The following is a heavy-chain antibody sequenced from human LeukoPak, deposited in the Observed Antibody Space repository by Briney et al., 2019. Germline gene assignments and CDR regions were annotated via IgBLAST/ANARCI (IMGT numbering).Heavy chain of an antibody. Sequence: GGSLRLSCAASGFTFSSYSMNWVRQAPGKGLVWVSSISSSGSYIYYADSVKGRFTISRDNAKNSLYLQMNSLRAEDTAVYYCARDYYDSSGYYFSNYYYYYYMDVWGKGTTVTVSS. D-gene: IGHD3-22*01. CDR2: ISSSGSYI. CDR3: ARDYYDSSGYYFSNYYYYYYMDV. V-gene: IGHV3-21*01. J-gene: IGHJ6*03. CDR1: GFTFSSYS.